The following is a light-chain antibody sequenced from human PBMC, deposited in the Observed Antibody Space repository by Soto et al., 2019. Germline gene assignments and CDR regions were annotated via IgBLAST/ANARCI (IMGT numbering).Light chain of an antibody. CDR1: SSDVGSYNL. CDR2: EVS. CDR3: CSYAGSSTVV. V-gene: IGLV2-23*02. J-gene: IGLJ2*01. Sequence: QPVLTQPASVSGSPGQSITMSCTGTSSDVGSYNLVSWYQQHPGKAPKLMIYEVSKRPSGVSNRFSGSKSGNTAALTISGLQAEDEADYYCCSYAGSSTVVFGGRTTLTVL.